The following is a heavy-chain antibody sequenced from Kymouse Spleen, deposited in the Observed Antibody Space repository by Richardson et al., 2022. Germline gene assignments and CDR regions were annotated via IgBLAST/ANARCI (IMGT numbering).Heavy chain of an antibody. CDR1: GGSFSGYY. D-gene: IGHD1-26*01. J-gene: IGHJ6*02. V-gene: IGHV4-34*01. CDR2: INHSGST. Sequence: QVQLQQWGAGLLKPSETLSLTCAVYGGSFSGYYWSWIRQPPGKGLEWIGEINHSGSTNYNPSLKSRVTISVDTSKNQFSLKLSSVTAADTAVYYCARNCDSGSGGMDVWGQGTTVTVSS. CDR3: ARNCDSGSGGMDV.